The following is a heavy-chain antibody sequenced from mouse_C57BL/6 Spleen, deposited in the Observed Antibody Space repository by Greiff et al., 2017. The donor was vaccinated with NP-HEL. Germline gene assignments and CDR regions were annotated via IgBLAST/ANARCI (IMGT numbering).Heavy chain of an antibody. Sequence: VQLQQPGAELVKPGASVKLSCKASGYTFTSYWMQWVKQRPGQGLEWIGEIDPSDSYTNYNQKFKGKATLTVDTSSSTAYMQLSSLTSEDSAVYYCARGGFYYWGQGTTLTVSS. CDR2: IDPSDSYT. CDR1: GYTFTSYW. V-gene: IGHV1-50*01. J-gene: IGHJ2*01. CDR3: ARGGFYY.